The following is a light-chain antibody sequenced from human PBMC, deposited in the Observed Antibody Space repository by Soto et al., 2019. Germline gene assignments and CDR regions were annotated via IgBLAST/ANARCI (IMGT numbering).Light chain of an antibody. CDR2: DVS. Sequence: QSALTQPASVSGSPGQSITISCTGTSSDVGGYNYVSWYQQHPGKAPKLMIYDVSNRPSGVSNRFSGSKSGNTPSLTISGLQAEAEADYYCTYKTSSSTYVFGTGTKLTVL. J-gene: IGLJ1*01. V-gene: IGLV2-14*01. CDR1: SSDVGGYNY. CDR3: TYKTSSSTYV.